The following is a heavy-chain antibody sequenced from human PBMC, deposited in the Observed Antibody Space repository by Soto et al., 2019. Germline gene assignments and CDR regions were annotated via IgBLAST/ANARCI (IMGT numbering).Heavy chain of an antibody. CDR1: GFTFISYA. CDR2: ISYSGGST. J-gene: IGHJ3*02. D-gene: IGHD4-4*01. V-gene: IGHV3-23*01. Sequence: GGSLRLSCAASGFTFISYAMSWVRQAPGKGLEWVSAISYSGGSTYYADPVKGRFTISRDNSKNTLYLQMNSLRVDDTAVYYCAKVPTGEMATVFQAFDIWGQGTMVTVSS. CDR3: AKVPTGEMATVFQAFDI.